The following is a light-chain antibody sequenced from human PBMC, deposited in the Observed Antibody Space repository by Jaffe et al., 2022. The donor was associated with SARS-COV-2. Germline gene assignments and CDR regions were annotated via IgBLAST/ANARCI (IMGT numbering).Light chain of an antibody. CDR2: LGS. V-gene: IGKV2-28*01. Sequence: DIVMTQSPLSLPVTPGEPASISCRSSQSLLHSNGYNYLDWYLQKPGQSPRLLIYLGSNRASGVPDRFSGSGSGTDFTLKISRVEAEDVGVYYCMQALQAITFGQGTRLEI. J-gene: IGKJ5*01. CDR1: QSLLHSNGYNY. CDR3: MQALQAIT.